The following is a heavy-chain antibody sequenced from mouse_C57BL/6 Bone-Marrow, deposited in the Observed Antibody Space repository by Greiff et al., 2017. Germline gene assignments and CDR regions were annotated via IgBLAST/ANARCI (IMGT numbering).Heavy chain of an antibody. CDR2: IDPANGNT. J-gene: IGHJ4*01. CDR3: ASPYGSSYGDYAMDY. D-gene: IGHD1-1*01. V-gene: IGHV14-3*01. CDR1: GFNIKNTY. Sequence: EVQLQQSVAELVRPGASVKLSCTASGFNIKNTYMHWVKQRPEQGLEWIGRIDPANGNTKYAPKFQGKATITADTSSNTAYLQLSSRTSEDTAIYYCASPYGSSYGDYAMDYWGQGTSVTVSS.